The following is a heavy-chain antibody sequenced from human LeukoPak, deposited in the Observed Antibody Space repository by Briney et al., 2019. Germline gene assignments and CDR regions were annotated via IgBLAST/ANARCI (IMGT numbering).Heavy chain of an antibody. Sequence: PGGSLRLSCAASGFTFSSYGMHWVRQAPGKGLEWVAFIRYDGSNKYYADSVKGRFTISRDNSKNTLYLQMNSLRAEDTAVYYCAKDSYVWGSYRSPYYYYYYMDVWGKGTTVTISS. CDR2: IRYDGSNK. J-gene: IGHJ6*03. CDR1: GFTFSSYG. D-gene: IGHD3-16*02. CDR3: AKDSYVWGSYRSPYYYYYYMDV. V-gene: IGHV3-30*02.